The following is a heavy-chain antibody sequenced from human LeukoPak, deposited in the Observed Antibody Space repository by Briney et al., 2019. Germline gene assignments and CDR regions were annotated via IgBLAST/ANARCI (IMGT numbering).Heavy chain of an antibody. CDR2: IYDTGST. Sequence: SETLSLTCTVSGGSMRSYYWAWIRQSPGKGLEWIGHIYDTGSTNYNPSLKSRVTISGDTSKNQFSLKLNSLTAADTAVYYCARGGDTWFYWGQGTLVTVS. CDR1: GGSMRSYY. V-gene: IGHV4-59*12. D-gene: IGHD3-10*01. CDR3: ARGGDTWFY. J-gene: IGHJ4*02.